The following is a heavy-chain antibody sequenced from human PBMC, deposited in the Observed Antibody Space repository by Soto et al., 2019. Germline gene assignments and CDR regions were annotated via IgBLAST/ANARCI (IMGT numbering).Heavy chain of an antibody. Sequence: GESLKISCKGSGYSFTSYWISWVRQMPGKGLEWMGRIDPSDSYTNHSPSFQGHVTISADKSISTAYLQWSSLKASDTAMYYCAILPGYSSGWYNPLRRGDYWGQGTLVTVSS. CDR3: AILPGYSSGWYNPLRRGDY. CDR1: GYSFTSYW. V-gene: IGHV5-10-1*01. D-gene: IGHD6-19*01. J-gene: IGHJ4*02. CDR2: IDPSDSYT.